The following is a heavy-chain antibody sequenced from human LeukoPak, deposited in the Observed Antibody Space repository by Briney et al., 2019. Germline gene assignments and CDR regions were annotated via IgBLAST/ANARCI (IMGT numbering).Heavy chain of an antibody. J-gene: IGHJ5*02. Sequence: ASVKVSCKASGYTFTSYGISWVRQAPGQGLEWMGWISACNGNTNYAQKLQGRVTMTTDTSTSTAYMELRSLRSDDTAVYYCARDITFFGTSYDGFDPGGQGTLVTVSS. CDR1: GYTFTSYG. CDR2: ISACNGNT. CDR3: ARDITFFGTSYDGFDP. V-gene: IGHV1-18*01. D-gene: IGHD3-3*01.